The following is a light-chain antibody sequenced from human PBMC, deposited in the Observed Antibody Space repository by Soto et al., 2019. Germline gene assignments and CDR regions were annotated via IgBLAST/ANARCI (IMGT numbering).Light chain of an antibody. V-gene: IGKV1-27*01. CDR3: QHYFSVPHT. Sequence: IQMTHSPSSLSASVGDRVTNTCRSSQDISTYLAWYQQKAGKAPKLLIYAASTLQAVVPSRFSGGGSGTDFTLTISSLQPEDVATYYCQHYFSVPHTFGGGTKVDIK. CDR1: QDISTY. CDR2: AAS. J-gene: IGKJ4*01.